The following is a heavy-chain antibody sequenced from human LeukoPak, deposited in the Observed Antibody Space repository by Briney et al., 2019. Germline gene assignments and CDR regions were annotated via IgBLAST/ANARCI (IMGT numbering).Heavy chain of an antibody. CDR3: AKSAGYGSGSYLGDY. V-gene: IGHV3-23*01. D-gene: IGHD3-10*01. J-gene: IGHJ4*02. Sequence: GGSLRLSCAASGFTFSSYAMSWVRQAPGKGLEWVSAISGSGGSTYYADSVKGRLTISRDNSKNTLYQQMNSLRAEDTAVYYCAKSAGYGSGSYLGDYWGQGTLVTVSS. CDR1: GFTFSSYA. CDR2: ISGSGGST.